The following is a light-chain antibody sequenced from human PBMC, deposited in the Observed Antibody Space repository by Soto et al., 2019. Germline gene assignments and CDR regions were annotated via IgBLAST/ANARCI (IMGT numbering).Light chain of an antibody. V-gene: IGKV3D-20*02. CDR1: QCFSSTF. J-gene: IGKJ4*01. CDR2: GAS. Sequence: PGDRATLSCRASQCFSSTFFAWYQQKPGQAPRLLIYGASSRATGIPDRFSGSGSGTDFTLTISSLEPEDFAVYYCQQRSNWPPVTFGGGTKVEIK. CDR3: QQRSNWPPVT.